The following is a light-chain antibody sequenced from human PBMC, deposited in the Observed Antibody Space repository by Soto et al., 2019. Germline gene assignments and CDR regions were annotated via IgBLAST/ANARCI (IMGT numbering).Light chain of an antibody. Sequence: DIQLTQSPSFLSASVRDRVTITSRASQDISSYLAWYQQKPGKAPKLLIYAASTLQSGVPSRFSGSGSGTEFILTISSLQPEDFATYYCQRLNSYPVTFGGGTKVEIK. CDR1: QDISSY. CDR3: QRLNSYPVT. CDR2: AAS. V-gene: IGKV1-9*01. J-gene: IGKJ4*01.